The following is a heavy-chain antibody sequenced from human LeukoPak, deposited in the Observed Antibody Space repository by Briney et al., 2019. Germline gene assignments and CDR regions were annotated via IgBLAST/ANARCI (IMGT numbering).Heavy chain of an antibody. V-gene: IGHV3-53*01. CDR3: ARGFDWLEYYFDY. J-gene: IGHJ4*02. Sequence: SAGSLRLSCTVSGFTVSSNSMRWVRQAPGKGLEWVSFIYSDNTHYSDSVKGRFTISRDNSKNTPYIQMNSLRADDTSVYHCARGFDWLEYYFDYWGQGTLVTVSS. D-gene: IGHD3-9*01. CDR1: GFTVSSNS. CDR2: IYSDNT.